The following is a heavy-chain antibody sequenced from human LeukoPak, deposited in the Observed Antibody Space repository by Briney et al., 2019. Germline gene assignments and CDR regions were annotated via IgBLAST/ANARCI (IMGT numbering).Heavy chain of an antibody. CDR1: GGSISSSSYY. CDR3: ARLGDDTYYDFWSGYGGYFDH. V-gene: IGHV4-39*01. Sequence: PSETLSLTXTVSGGSISSSSYYWGWIRRPPGKGLEWIGSIYYSGSTYYNPSLKSRVTISVDTSKNQFSLKLSSVTAADTAVYYCARLGDDTYYDFWSGYGGYFDHWGQGTLVTVSS. J-gene: IGHJ4*02. D-gene: IGHD3-3*01. CDR2: IYYSGST.